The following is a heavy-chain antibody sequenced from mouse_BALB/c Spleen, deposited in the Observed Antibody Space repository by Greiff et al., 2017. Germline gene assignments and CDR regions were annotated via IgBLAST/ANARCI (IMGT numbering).Heavy chain of an antibody. CDR2: ILPGSGST. D-gene: IGHD2-14*01. CDR3: AIFGVRRGAWFAY. V-gene: IGHV1-9*01. J-gene: IGHJ3*01. Sequence: VKLQQSGAELMKPGASVKISCKATGYTFSSYWIEWVKQRPGHGLEWIGEILPGSGSTNYNEKFKGKATFTADTSSNTAYMQLSSLTSEDSAVYYCAIFGVRRGAWFAYWGQGTLVTVSA. CDR1: GYTFSSYW.